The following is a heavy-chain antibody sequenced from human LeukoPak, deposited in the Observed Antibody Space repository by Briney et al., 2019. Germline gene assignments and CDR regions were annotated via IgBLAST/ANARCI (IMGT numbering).Heavy chain of an antibody. CDR3: ARDRHNIAAASNWDY. Sequence: GASVKVSCKASGYTFTSYYMHWVRQAPGQGLEWMGIINPSGGSTSYAQKFQGRVTMTRDMSTSTVYMELSSLGSEDTAVYYCARDRHNIAAASNWDYWGQGTLVTVSS. CDR2: INPSGGST. CDR1: GYTFTSYY. J-gene: IGHJ4*02. D-gene: IGHD6-13*01. V-gene: IGHV1-46*01.